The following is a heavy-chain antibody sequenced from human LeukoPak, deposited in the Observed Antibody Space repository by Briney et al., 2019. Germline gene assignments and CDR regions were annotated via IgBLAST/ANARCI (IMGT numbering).Heavy chain of an antibody. Sequence: GGSLRLSCAASGFTFSTYAMTWVRQAPGKGLEWVSTISDRSDTTYYADSVKGRFTISRDNSKNTLFLHMNSLRADDTAVYYCAKVLEWFPESWGQGTLVTVSS. D-gene: IGHD3-3*01. CDR3: AKVLEWFPES. CDR1: GFTFSTYA. V-gene: IGHV3-23*01. CDR2: ISDRSDTT. J-gene: IGHJ5*02.